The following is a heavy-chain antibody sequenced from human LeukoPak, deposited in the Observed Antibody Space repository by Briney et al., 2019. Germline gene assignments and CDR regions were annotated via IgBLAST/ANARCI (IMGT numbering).Heavy chain of an antibody. J-gene: IGHJ5*02. V-gene: IGHV3-7*01. CDR3: ASAAVAGYNWFDP. CDR1: GFTFSNFW. Sequence: VDLGGSLRLSCAASGFTFSNFWMNWVRQAPGKGLEWVANIKQDGGEKYYVDSVQGRFTISRDNAKNSLYLQMNSLRAEDSAVYYCASAAVAGYNWFDPWGQGTLVTVSS. CDR2: IKQDGGEK. D-gene: IGHD6-19*01.